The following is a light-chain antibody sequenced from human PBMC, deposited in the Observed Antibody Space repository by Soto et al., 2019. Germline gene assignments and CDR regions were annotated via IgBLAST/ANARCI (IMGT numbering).Light chain of an antibody. CDR2: GAS. CDR1: QSLSSNY. V-gene: IGKV3-20*01. J-gene: IGKJ1*01. CDR3: QQYGSTRWT. Sequence: EIVLTQSPGTLSLSPGERVTLSCRASQSLSSNYLAWYQQKHGQAPRLLMYGASSRASGIPDRFSGSGSGTDFTLTISRLEPEDFAVYYCQQYGSTRWTFGQGTKVDIK.